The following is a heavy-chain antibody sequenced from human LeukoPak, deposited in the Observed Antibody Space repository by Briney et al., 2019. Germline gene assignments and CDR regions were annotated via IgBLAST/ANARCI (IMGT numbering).Heavy chain of an antibody. CDR2: ISSSSSYI. CDR1: GFTFSSYS. J-gene: IGHJ6*02. CDR3: ARDPLVVVAATRSYYYGMDV. Sequence: PGGSLRLSCAASGFTFSSYSMNWVRQAPGKGLEWVSSISSSSSYIYYADSVKGRFTISRDNAKNSLYLQMNSLRAEDTAVYYCARDPLVVVAATRSYYYGMDVWGQGTTVTVSS. V-gene: IGHV3-21*01. D-gene: IGHD2-15*01.